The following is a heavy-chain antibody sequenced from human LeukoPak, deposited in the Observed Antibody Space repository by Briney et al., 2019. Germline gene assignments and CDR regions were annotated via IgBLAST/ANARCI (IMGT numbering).Heavy chain of an antibody. J-gene: IGHJ4*02. Sequence: SETLSLTCTVSGGSISGGGYYWSWIRQPAGKGLEWIGRIYTSGNTNYNPSLKSRATISVDTSKNQFSLKLSSVTAADTAVYYCAREVAGTPWIDYWGQGTLVTVSS. CDR2: IYTSGNT. CDR3: AREVAGTPWIDY. V-gene: IGHV4-61*02. CDR1: GGSISGGGYY. D-gene: IGHD6-19*01.